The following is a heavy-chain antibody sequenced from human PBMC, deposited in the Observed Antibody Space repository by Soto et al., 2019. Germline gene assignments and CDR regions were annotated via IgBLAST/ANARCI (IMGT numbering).Heavy chain of an antibody. V-gene: IGHV1-3*01. J-gene: IGHJ6*03. CDR2: INAGNGNT. D-gene: IGHD2-15*01. CDR1: GYTFTSYA. Sequence: QVQLVQSGAEVKKPGASVKVSCKASGYTFTSYAMHWVRQAPGQRLEWMGWINAGNGNTKYSQKFQGRVTITRDTSANTAYMELSSLRSEDTAVYYCARGYCSGGSCYFGYYYYMDVWGKGTTVTVSS. CDR3: ARGYCSGGSCYFGYYYYMDV.